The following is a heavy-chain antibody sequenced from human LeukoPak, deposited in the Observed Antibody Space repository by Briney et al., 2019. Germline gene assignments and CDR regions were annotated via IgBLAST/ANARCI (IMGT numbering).Heavy chain of an antibody. Sequence: GESLKISCEGSGSIFITYWIAWVRQMPGKGLERMGSIYPRDSEIRYSPSFQGQVTISADNSISTAYLQWSSLKASDTAMYYCARPAYSSSLSSHFDPWGQGTLVTVSS. V-gene: IGHV5-51*01. J-gene: IGHJ5*02. CDR3: ARPAYSSSLSSHFDP. CDR1: GSIFITYW. D-gene: IGHD6-13*01. CDR2: IYPRDSEI.